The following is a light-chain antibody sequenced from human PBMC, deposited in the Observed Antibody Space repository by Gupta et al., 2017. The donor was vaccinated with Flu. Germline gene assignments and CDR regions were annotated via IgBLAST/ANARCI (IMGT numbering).Light chain of an antibody. V-gene: IGLV2-14*01. J-gene: IGLJ1*01. CDR2: EVS. CDR3: SSYTKIITNLYV. Sequence: TTSCIGTSSDIGADKYVSCYQHRPGKAPHLILYEVSNRPSGVSDRFSGSKSGNTASLTISGLQAEDEADYYCSSYTKIITNLYVFGTGTKVTVL. CDR1: SSDIGADKY.